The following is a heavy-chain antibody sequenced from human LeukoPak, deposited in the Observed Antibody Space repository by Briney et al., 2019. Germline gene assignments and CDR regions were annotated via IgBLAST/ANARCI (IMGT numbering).Heavy chain of an antibody. V-gene: IGHV4-59*01. J-gene: IGHJ4*02. Sequence: SATLSLTCTVSGGSIATYYWSWIRQSPGKGLEWIAYIYYGGTNYNPSLKSRVTISVDTSKNQFSLNLRSATAADTVVYYCARGDGCNSGYFEYWGQGTLVTVSS. CDR1: GGSIATYY. CDR3: ARGDGCNSGYFEY. D-gene: IGHD5-24*01. CDR2: IYYGGT.